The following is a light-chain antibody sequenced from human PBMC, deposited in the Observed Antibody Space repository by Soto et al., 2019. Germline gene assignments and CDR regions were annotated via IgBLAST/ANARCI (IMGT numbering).Light chain of an antibody. CDR3: AAWDDSLNAL. V-gene: IGLV1-44*01. Sequence: QSVLTQPPSLSATPGQRVNISCSGSFSNIGDNAVNWYQQLPGAAPKLLIYLNDQRPSGVPDRFSGSKSGTSAFLAISGLQSDDEADDYCAAWDDSLNALFGTGTKLTVL. CDR1: FSNIGDNA. J-gene: IGLJ1*01. CDR2: LND.